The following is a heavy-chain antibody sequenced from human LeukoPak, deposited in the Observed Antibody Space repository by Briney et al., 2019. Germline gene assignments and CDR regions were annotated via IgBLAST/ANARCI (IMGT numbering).Heavy chain of an antibody. CDR3: ARPAYGSGSYSDY. CDR2: INPNSGGT. D-gene: IGHD3-10*01. J-gene: IGHJ4*02. V-gene: IGHV1-2*06. CDR1: GYTFTGYY. Sequence: GASVKVSCKASGYTFTGYYMHWVRQAPGQGLEWMGRINPNSGGTNYAQKFQGGVTMTRDTSISTAYMELSRLRSDDTAVYYCARPAYGSGSYSDYWGQGTLVTVSS.